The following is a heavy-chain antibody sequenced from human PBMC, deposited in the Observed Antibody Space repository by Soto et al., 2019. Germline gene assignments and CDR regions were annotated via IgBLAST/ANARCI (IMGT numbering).Heavy chain of an antibody. V-gene: IGHV3-21*01. J-gene: IGHJ4*02. CDR3: ARGLLGSSGWYYYFDY. D-gene: IGHD6-19*01. CDR1: GFTFSSYS. CDR2: ISSSSSYI. Sequence: VGSLRLSCAASGFTFSSYSMNWVRQAPGKGLEWVSSISSSSSYIYYADSVKGRFTISRDNAKNSLYLQMNSLRAEDTAVYYCARGLLGSSGWYYYFDYWGQGTLVTVSS.